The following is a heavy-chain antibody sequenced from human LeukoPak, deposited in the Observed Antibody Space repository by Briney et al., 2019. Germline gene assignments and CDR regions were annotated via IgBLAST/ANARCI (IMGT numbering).Heavy chain of an antibody. Sequence: SETLSLTCAVYGGSFSGYYWSWIRQPPGKGLEWIGEINHSGSTNYNPSLKSRVTISVDTSKNQFSLKLSSVTAAGTAVYYCARVGWNRFDPWGQGTLVTVSS. D-gene: IGHD6-19*01. CDR2: INHSGST. J-gene: IGHJ5*02. CDR3: ARVGWNRFDP. CDR1: GGSFSGYY. V-gene: IGHV4-34*01.